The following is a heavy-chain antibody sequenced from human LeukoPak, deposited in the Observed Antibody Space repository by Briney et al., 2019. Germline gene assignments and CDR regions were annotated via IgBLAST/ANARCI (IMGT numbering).Heavy chain of an antibody. J-gene: IGHJ3*02. V-gene: IGHV4-34*01. D-gene: IGHD3-3*02. Sequence: SETLSLTCAVYGGSFSGYYWSWIRQPLGKGLEWIGEINHSGSTNYNPSLKSRVTISVDTSKNQFSLKLSSVTAADTAVYYCARPIRGDYAFDIWGQGTMVTVSS. CDR1: GGSFSGYY. CDR2: INHSGST. CDR3: ARPIRGDYAFDI.